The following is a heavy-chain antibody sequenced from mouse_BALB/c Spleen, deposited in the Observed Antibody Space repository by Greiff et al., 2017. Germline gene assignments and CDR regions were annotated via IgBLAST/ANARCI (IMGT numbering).Heavy chain of an antibody. Sequence: EVKLQESGAELVKPGASVKLSCTASGFNIKDTYMHWVKQRPEQGLEWIGRIDPANGNTKYDPKFQGKATITADTSSNTAYLQLSSLTSEDTAVYYCAREGNGNYDAMDYWGQGTSVTVSS. CDR3: AREGNGNYDAMDY. D-gene: IGHD2-1*01. CDR1: GFNIKDTY. V-gene: IGHV14-3*02. J-gene: IGHJ4*01. CDR2: IDPANGNT.